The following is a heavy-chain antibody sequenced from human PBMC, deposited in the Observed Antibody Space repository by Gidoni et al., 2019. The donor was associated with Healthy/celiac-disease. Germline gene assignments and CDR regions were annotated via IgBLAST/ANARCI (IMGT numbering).Heavy chain of an antibody. V-gene: IGHV3-48*02. CDR1: GFTFSSYS. D-gene: IGHD6-13*01. CDR3: ARMEQQLVGGSDYYYGMDV. J-gene: IGHJ6*02. CDR2: ISSSSSTI. Sequence: EVQLVESGGGLVQPGGSLRLSCAASGFTFSSYSMNWVRQAPGKGLEGVSYISSSSSTIYYADSVKGRFTISRDNAKNSLYLQMNSLRDEDTAVYYCARMEQQLVGGSDYYYGMDVWGQGTTVTVSS.